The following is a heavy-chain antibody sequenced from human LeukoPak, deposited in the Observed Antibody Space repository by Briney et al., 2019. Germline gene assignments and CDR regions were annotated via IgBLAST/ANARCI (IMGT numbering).Heavy chain of an antibody. CDR3: ARGPDYCDYRFDY. D-gene: IGHD4-17*01. Sequence: GGSLRLSCAPSGFTLRNYGMHWVRQAPGKGLQWVAFIPYDGSDEYYADSVKGRFTISRDNSKNTLYLQMNSLRPEDTAVYYCARGPDYCDYRFDYWGQGTLVTVSS. V-gene: IGHV3-30*02. CDR1: GFTLRNYG. CDR2: IPYDGSDE. J-gene: IGHJ4*02.